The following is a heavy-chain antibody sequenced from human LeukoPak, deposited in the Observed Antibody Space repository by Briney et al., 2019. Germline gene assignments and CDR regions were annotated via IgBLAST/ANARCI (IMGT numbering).Heavy chain of an antibody. CDR2: IYHSGRT. D-gene: IGHD2-15*01. J-gene: IGHJ6*04. CDR1: GGSISSSNW. Sequence: SETLSLTCAVSGGSISSSNWCSWVRQPPGQGLEWIGEIYHSGRTNYNPSLQRRVTISVDKSKTQFSLKLSSVTAADTAVYYCARERVGGGYCGGGSCRCYYYYGMDVWGKGTTVTVSS. CDR3: ARERVGGGYCGGGSCRCYYYYGMDV. V-gene: IGHV4-4*02.